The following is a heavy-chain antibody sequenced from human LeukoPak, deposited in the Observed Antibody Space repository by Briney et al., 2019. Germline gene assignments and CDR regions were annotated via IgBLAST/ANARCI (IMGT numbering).Heavy chain of an antibody. D-gene: IGHD1-26*01. CDR2: INHSGST. J-gene: IGHJ3*02. Sequence: SETLSLTCAVYGGSFSGYYWSWIRQPPGKGLEWIGEINHSGSTNYNPSLKSRVTISVDTSKNQFSLKLSSVTAADTAVYYCASSLGATTYAFDIWGQGTMVTVSS. CDR1: GGSFSGYY. V-gene: IGHV4-34*01. CDR3: ASSLGATTYAFDI.